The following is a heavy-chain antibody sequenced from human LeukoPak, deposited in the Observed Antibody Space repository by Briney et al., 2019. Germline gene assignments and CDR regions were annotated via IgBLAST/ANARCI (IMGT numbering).Heavy chain of an antibody. Sequence: SETLSLTCTVSGGSISSYYWSWIRQPPGKGLEWIGYIYYSGSTNYNPSLKSRVTISVDTSKNQFSLKLSSVTAADTAVYYCASSGSWYLYHFDYWGQGTLVTVSS. CDR3: ASSGSWYLYHFDY. D-gene: IGHD6-13*01. J-gene: IGHJ4*02. CDR2: IYYSGST. CDR1: GGSISSYY. V-gene: IGHV4-59*12.